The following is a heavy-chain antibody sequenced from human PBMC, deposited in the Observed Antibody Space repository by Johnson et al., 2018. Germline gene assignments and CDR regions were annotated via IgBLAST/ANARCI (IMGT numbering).Heavy chain of an antibody. CDR1: GFTFSRYA. V-gene: IGHV3-30-3*01. D-gene: IGHD2-15*01. CDR2: ISYDGSNK. CDR3: ASAAAPYYYYYMDV. Sequence: QVQLQESGGGLVKPGGSLRLSCAASGFTFSRYAMHWVRQAPGKGLEWVAVISYDGSNKYFADSVKGRFTISRDNSKNTLYLQMNSLRPGDTAVYYCASAAAPYYYYYMDVWGKGTTVTVSS. J-gene: IGHJ6*03.